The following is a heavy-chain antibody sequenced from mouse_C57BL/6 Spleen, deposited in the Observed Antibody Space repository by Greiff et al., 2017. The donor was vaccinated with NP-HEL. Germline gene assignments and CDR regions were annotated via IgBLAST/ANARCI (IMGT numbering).Heavy chain of an antibody. CDR1: GYTFTSYW. V-gene: IGHV1-64*01. Sequence: QVQLQQPGAELVKPGASVKLSCKASGYTFTSYWMHWVKQRPGQGLEWIGMIHPNSGSTNYNEKFKGKATLTVDKSSSTAYMQLSSLTSADSAVYYCAFTGARYGPYAMDYWGQGTSVTVSS. J-gene: IGHJ4*01. CDR3: AFTGARYGPYAMDY. D-gene: IGHD1-1*01. CDR2: IHPNSGST.